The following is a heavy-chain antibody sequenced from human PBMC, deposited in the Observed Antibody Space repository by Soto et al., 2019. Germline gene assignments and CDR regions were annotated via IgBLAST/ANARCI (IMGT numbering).Heavy chain of an antibody. CDR1: GYTFTDLY. J-gene: IGHJ4*02. CDR2: IDPRSGDR. V-gene: IGHV1-2*02. CDR3: ARDHYGPLDY. D-gene: IGHD3-10*01. Sequence: ASVKVSCKPSGYTFTDLYIHWVRQAPGQGLEWMGWIDPRSGDRRYTQKFQGRVTMSRDTSASTVYMVLSSLTSDDTAVYFCARDHYGPLDYSGPGPLLTVSS.